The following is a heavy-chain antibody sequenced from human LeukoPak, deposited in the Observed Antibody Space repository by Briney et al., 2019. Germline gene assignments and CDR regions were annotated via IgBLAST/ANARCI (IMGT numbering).Heavy chain of an antibody. CDR3: AKRQGPNSGSYDYFDP. Sequence: PSETLSLTCTVSGGSISSYYWSWIRQPPGHGLEWIAYIHSSGYTNYNPSLKSRVTISVDTSKNQFSLKVTSVTAADTAVYYCAKRQGPNSGSYDYFDPWGQGTLVTVSS. CDR2: IHSSGYT. V-gene: IGHV4-4*09. J-gene: IGHJ5*02. CDR1: GGSISSYY. D-gene: IGHD1-26*01.